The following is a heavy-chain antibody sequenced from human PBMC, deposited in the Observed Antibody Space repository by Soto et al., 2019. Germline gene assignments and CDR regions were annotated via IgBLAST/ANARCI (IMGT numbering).Heavy chain of an antibody. CDR1: GYTLTSYG. V-gene: IGHV1-18*04. CDR3: TRDPTDILTGYHYGMDV. Sequence: QVQLVQSGAEVKKPGATVKVSCKASGYTLTSYGISWVRQAPGQGLEWMGWISAYNGNTNYAQKLQGRVTMTTDTSTSTAYMQLRSLRSDDTAVYYCTRDPTDILTGYHYGMDVWGQGTTVTVSS. CDR2: ISAYNGNT. D-gene: IGHD3-9*01. J-gene: IGHJ6*02.